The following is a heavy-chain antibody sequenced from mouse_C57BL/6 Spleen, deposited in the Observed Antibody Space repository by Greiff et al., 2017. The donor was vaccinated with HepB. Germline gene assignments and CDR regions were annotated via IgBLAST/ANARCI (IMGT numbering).Heavy chain of an antibody. Sequence: EVKLMESGAELVKPGASVKLSCTASGFNIKDYYMHWVKQRTEQGLEWIGRIDPEDGETKYAPKFQGKATITADTSSNTAYLQLSSLTSEDTAVYYCAPIYYGNSYYFDYWGQGTTLTVSS. D-gene: IGHD2-1*01. V-gene: IGHV14-2*01. CDR1: GFNIKDYY. CDR3: APIYYGNSYYFDY. J-gene: IGHJ2*01. CDR2: IDPEDGET.